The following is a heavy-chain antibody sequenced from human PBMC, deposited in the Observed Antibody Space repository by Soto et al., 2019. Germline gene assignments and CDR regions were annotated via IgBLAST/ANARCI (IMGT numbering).Heavy chain of an antibody. J-gene: IGHJ6*01. V-gene: IGHV4-30-4*01. CDR2: IHSSGGT. D-gene: IGHD2-2*01. CDR3: ARDRRIRLYHYGVDV. Sequence: QVRLKESGPGLVKPSQTLSLTCTVSGDSIGSGDNYWSWIRQPPGKGLEWIGYIHSSGGTVYHPSLRGRVSLSVDTSKNQLFLRMTSVSAADTAVYFCARDRRIRLYHYGVDVWGQGTTVTVSS. CDR1: GDSIGSGDNY.